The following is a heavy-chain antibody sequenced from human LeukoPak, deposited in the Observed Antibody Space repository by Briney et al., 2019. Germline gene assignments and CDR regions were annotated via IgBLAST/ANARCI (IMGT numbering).Heavy chain of an antibody. CDR3: ARGVWLRHDWGSRSPRYYMDV. D-gene: IGHD5-12*01. J-gene: IGHJ6*03. CDR1: GYTFTGYY. Sequence: GASVKVSCKASGYTFTGYYMHWVRQAPGQGLEWMGWINPNSGGTNYAQKFQGRVTMTRDTSISTAYMELSRLRSDDTAVYYCARGVWLRHDWGSRSPRYYMDVWAKGPRSPSP. V-gene: IGHV1-2*02. CDR2: INPNSGGT.